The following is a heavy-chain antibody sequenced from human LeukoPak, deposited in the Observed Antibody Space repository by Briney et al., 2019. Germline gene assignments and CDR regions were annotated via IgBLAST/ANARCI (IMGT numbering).Heavy chain of an antibody. Sequence: PGGSLRLSCAASGFTFSDYYMSWIRQAPGKGLEWVAVMSYDGNNKNYADSVKGRFTISRDNSKNTLYLQMNSLRAEDTAVYYCARDHDYYASGSSKFDPWGQGTLVTVSP. D-gene: IGHD3-10*01. J-gene: IGHJ5*02. V-gene: IGHV3-30-3*01. CDR3: ARDHDYYASGSSKFDP. CDR1: GFTFSDYY. CDR2: MSYDGNNK.